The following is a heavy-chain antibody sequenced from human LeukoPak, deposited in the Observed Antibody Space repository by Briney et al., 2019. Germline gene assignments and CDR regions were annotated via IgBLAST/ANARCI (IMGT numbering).Heavy chain of an antibody. CDR3: ARNVLSTVTRGFFYYYYMDV. CDR2: INWNGGST. CDR1: GFTFDDYG. V-gene: IGHV3-20*04. J-gene: IGHJ6*03. Sequence: PGGSLRLSCAASGFTFDDYGMSWVRQAPGKGLERVSGINWNGGSTGYADSVKGRFTISRDNAKNSLYLQMNSLRAEDTALYYCARNVLSTVTRGFFYYYYMDVWGKGTTVTVSS. D-gene: IGHD4-17*01.